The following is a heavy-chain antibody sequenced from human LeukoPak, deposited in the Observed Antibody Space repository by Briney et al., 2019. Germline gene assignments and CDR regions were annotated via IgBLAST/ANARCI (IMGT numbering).Heavy chain of an antibody. V-gene: IGHV4-4*07. CDR3: ARENGDYVGHYYYYGMDV. CDR1: GDSISSYY. Sequence: SETMCLTCTVSGDSISSYYWSWIRQPAGKGLEWIGHIYTSGSTNYNPSLKSRVTMSVDTSKNQFSLKLSSVTAADTAVYYCARENGDYVGHYYYYGMDVWGQGTTVTVSS. CDR2: IYTSGST. J-gene: IGHJ6*02. D-gene: IGHD4-17*01.